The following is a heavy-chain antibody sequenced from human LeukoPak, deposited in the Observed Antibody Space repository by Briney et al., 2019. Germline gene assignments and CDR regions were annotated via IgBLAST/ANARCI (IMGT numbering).Heavy chain of an antibody. CDR2: IYYSGST. D-gene: IGHD6-13*01. V-gene: IGHV4-59*01. J-gene: IGHJ4*02. CDR1: GCSISSYY. CDR3: ARSSSSSWYGSDY. Sequence: SETLSLTCTVSGCSISSYYWSWIRQPPGKGLEWIGYIYYSGSTNYNPSLKSRVTISVDTSKNQFSLKLSSVTAADTAVYYCARSSSSSWYGSDYWGQGTLVTVSS.